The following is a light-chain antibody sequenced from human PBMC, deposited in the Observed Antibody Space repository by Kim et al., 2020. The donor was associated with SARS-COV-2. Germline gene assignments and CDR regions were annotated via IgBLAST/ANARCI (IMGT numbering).Light chain of an antibody. CDR3: AAWDDSLNGFWV. CDR2: SNN. J-gene: IGLJ3*02. Sequence: ELTQPPSASGTPGQRVTISCSGSSSNIGSNTVNWYQQLPGTAPKLLIYSNNQRPSGVPDRFSGSKSGTSASLAISRLQSEDEADYYCAAWDDSLNGFWVFGGGTQLTVL. V-gene: IGLV1-44*01. CDR1: SSNIGSNT.